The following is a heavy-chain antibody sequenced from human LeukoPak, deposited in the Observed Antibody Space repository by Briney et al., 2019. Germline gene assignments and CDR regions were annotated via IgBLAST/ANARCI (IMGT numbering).Heavy chain of an antibody. V-gene: IGHV3-30*18. J-gene: IGHJ4*02. CDR3: AKVRVVVPAAIRN. Sequence: PGRSLRLSCAASGFTFSSYGMHWVRQAPGKGLEWVAVISYDGSNKYYADSVKGRFTISRDNSKNTLYLQMNSLRAEDTAVYYCAKVRVVVPAAIRNWGQGTLVTVSS. CDR1: GFTFSSYG. CDR2: ISYDGSNK. D-gene: IGHD2-2*02.